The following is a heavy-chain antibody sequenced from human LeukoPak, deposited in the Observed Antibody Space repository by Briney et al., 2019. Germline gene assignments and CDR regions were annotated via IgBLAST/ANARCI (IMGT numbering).Heavy chain of an antibody. CDR1: GFIFSSTW. CDR2: IKHDGSET. Sequence: GGSLRLSCAASGFIFSSTWMTWVRQAPGKGPEWVAYIKHDGSETNYVDSVKGRFTVSRDNVKNSLYLQMNSLRADDTAVYYCSATSGRTGGNSWGQGALVTVSS. D-gene: IGHD3-16*01. V-gene: IGHV3-7*03. J-gene: IGHJ4*02. CDR3: SATSGRTGGNS.